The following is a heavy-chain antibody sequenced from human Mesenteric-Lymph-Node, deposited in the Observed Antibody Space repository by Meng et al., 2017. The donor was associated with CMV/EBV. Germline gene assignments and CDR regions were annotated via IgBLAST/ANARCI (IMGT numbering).Heavy chain of an antibody. Sequence: GGSLRLSCAASGLTFSNFWMTWVRQAPGKGLEWVANIRQDGSEKYYVDSVKGRFTISRDNAMKSLYLQMNSLRGEDTAVYYCAREQTISMNYYNYYAMDVWGHGTTVTVSS. J-gene: IGHJ6*02. CDR1: GLTFSNFW. CDR3: AREQTISMNYYNYYAMDV. V-gene: IGHV3-7*01. CDR2: IRQDGSEK. D-gene: IGHD3-3*01.